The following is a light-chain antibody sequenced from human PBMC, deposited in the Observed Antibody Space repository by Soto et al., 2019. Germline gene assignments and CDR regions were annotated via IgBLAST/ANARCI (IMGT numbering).Light chain of an antibody. CDR3: QQYYTRSST. J-gene: IGKJ3*01. CDR2: CAS. Sequence: IVMTQSSDSLGVSLGERVTINCKSSQSLVYSPNNKNYLAWYQQKRGQPHLLLVHCASARQSGVPGRFSGRGSGTDFTLTISSLQAEDVAVYFCQQYYTRSSTFGHGTKVDIK. V-gene: IGKV4-1*01. CDR1: QSLVYSPNNKNY.